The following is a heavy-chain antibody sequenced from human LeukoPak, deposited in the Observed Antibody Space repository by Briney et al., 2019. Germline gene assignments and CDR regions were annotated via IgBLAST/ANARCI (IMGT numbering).Heavy chain of an antibody. D-gene: IGHD1-26*01. V-gene: IGHV1-18*01. CDR1: GYTFSNFG. CDR3: ARDGTSADDY. J-gene: IGHJ4*02. Sequence: ASVKVSCKTSGYTFSNFGINWVRQAPGQGLEWMGWISGNNDNPNYGQKFQGRFTVTTDSSTSTAYMELRNLRFDDTAVYYCARDGTSADDYWGQGTLVTVSS. CDR2: ISGNNDNP.